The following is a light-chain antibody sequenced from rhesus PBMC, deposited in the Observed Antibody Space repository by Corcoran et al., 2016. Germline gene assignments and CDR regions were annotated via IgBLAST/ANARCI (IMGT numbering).Light chain of an antibody. V-gene: IGKV1-25*02. Sequence: IQMTQSPSSLSASVGDRVTITCRAIQGIIIYLACYPQKPGKAPKLLIYAASILQMGVPSRFIGSGSGTDFTLTISSLQPKDFAYYYCLPYPTTPFTLGPGNTLD. J-gene: IGKJ3*01. CDR2: AAS. CDR3: LPYPTTPFT. CDR1: QGIIIY.